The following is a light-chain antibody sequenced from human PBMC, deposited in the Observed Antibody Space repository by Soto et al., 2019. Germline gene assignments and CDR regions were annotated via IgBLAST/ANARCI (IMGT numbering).Light chain of an antibody. J-gene: IGKJ1*01. CDR3: QKYNKWPRT. V-gene: IGKV3-15*01. CDR1: QSVSSSY. Sequence: EIVLTQSPGTLSLSRVERATLSCMASQSVSSSYLAWYQQKPGQAPRLLMYSASTRATGIAARFSGGGSGTDFTLTISSLQSEDFAVYYCQKYNKWPRTFGQGTKVDIK. CDR2: SAS.